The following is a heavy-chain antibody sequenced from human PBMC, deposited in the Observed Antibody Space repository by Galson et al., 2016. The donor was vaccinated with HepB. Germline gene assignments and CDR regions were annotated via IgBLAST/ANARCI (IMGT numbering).Heavy chain of an antibody. Sequence: TLSLTCTVSGGSISSGDYYWSWIRQTPGKGLEWIGYIYYRGSTYYNPSLKSRGTISVDTSKNQFSLKLSSVTAADTAVYYCAKTYTYRLRFDYWGQGTLVTVSS. CDR2: IYYRGST. CDR3: AKTYTYRLRFDY. D-gene: IGHD5-18*01. V-gene: IGHV4-30-4*01. J-gene: IGHJ4*02. CDR1: GGSISSGDYY.